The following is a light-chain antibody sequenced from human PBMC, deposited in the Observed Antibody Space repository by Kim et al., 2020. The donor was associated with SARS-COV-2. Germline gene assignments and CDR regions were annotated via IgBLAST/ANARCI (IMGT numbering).Light chain of an antibody. V-gene: IGLV2-14*03. CDR1: SSDVGGYNY. CDR2: DVT. J-gene: IGLJ2*01. CDR3: SSYTSSSTLVV. Sequence: QPTPISCTGTSSDVGGYNYVSWYQQHPGKAPKLMIYDVTNRPSGVSNRFSGSKSGNTASLTISGLQAEDEGDYYCSSYTSSSTLVVFGGGTQLTVL.